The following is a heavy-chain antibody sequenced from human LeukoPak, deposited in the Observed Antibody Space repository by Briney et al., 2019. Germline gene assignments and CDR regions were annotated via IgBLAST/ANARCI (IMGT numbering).Heavy chain of an antibody. Sequence: GGSLRLSCAASGFTFSRYSMNWVRQAPGKGLEWVSSISDDSNYIYYADSVKGRFTISRDNAKNSLSLQMNSLRAEDTAVYYCARLRLGELSSLYYFDYWGQGTLVTVSS. V-gene: IGHV3-21*04. D-gene: IGHD3-16*02. J-gene: IGHJ4*02. CDR1: GFTFSRYS. CDR2: ISDDSNYI. CDR3: ARLRLGELSSLYYFDY.